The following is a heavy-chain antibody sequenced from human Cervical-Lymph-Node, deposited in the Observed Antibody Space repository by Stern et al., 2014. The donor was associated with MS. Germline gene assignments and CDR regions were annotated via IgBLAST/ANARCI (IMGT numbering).Heavy chain of an antibody. CDR1: GDSISRNSAA. J-gene: IGHJ4*02. D-gene: IGHD1-26*01. V-gene: IGHV6-1*01. CDR3: ARGRELTD. Sequence: QVQLQQSGPGLVKPSQTLSVTCAISGDSISRNSAAWNWIRQSPSRGLEWLGRTYCRSKWYNDYAVAVKSRITINADTSKNQFSLQLSSVTPEDTAVYYCARGRELTDWGQGTLVTVSS. CDR2: TYCRSKWYN.